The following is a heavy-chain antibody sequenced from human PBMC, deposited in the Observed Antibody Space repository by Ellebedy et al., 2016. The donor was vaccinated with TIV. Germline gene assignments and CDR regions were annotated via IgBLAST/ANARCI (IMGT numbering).Heavy chain of an antibody. V-gene: IGHV1-46*04. CDR3: ERDRGGVGATNGFDH. Sequence: AASVKVSCKASGYTFTSYYMHWVRQAPGQGLEWMGIINPSGGSTSNAQKLQGRGTMTRDTSTSTVYMELSSLRSEDTAVYYGERDRGGVGATNGFDHWGQGTLVTVSS. CDR2: INPSGGST. CDR1: GYTFTSYY. J-gene: IGHJ4*02. D-gene: IGHD1-26*01.